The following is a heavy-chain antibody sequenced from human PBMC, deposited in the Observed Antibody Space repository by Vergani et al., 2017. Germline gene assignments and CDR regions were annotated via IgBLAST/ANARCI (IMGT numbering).Heavy chain of an antibody. D-gene: IGHD2-2*02. CDR2: IIPVLGKT. Sequence: QVQLVQSGAEVKKPGSSVKVSCKASGATFRSNTISWVRQVPGQGLEWMGRIIPVLGKTKYAQDFQGRLTITADTSTSTAYMELTSLRSQDTAVYYCAGGYCSSTSCYNSFDYWGQGTLVTVSS. CDR3: AGGYCSSTSCYNSFDY. J-gene: IGHJ4*02. CDR1: GATFRSNT. V-gene: IGHV1-69*08.